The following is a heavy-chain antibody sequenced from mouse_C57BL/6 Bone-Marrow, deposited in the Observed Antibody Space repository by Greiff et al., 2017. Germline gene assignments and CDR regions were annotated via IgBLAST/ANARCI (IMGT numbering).Heavy chain of an antibody. D-gene: IGHD1-1*01. Sequence: EVQLVASGGDLVKPGGSLKLSCAASGFTFSSYGMSWVRQTPDKRLEWVATISSGGSYTYSPDSVKGRFPLSRDNAKNTLYLQMSSLKSEDTAMYYCARRGYYGVIFYWYFDVWGTGTTVTVSS. CDR2: ISSGGSYT. CDR1: GFTFSSYG. J-gene: IGHJ1*03. V-gene: IGHV5-6*01. CDR3: ARRGYYGVIFYWYFDV.